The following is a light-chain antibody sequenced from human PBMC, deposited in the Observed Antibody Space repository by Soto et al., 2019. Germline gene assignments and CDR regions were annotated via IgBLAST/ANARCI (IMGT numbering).Light chain of an antibody. V-gene: IGKV3-15*01. CDR3: QQYNNWPRT. Sequence: EIVITQSPATLSVSPGERATLSCRASQSVSSNLAWYQQKPGQAPRLLIYGASTRAIGIPARVSGSGSGTKFTLPISSLQSEYFEVYYCQQYNNWPRTFGQGTKVDIK. CDR1: QSVSSN. CDR2: GAS. J-gene: IGKJ1*01.